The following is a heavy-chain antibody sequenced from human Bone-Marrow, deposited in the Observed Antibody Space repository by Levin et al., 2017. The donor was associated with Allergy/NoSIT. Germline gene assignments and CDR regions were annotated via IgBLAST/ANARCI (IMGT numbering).Heavy chain of an antibody. J-gene: IGHJ4*02. V-gene: IGHV3-30-3*01. Sequence: GGSLRLSCEASGFALSFATYAMHWVRQAPGKGLEWLGVISYDGDDKFYADSVKGRFTISRDNFKDTLYLQMNSLNPADTAVYYCASDGGEGDYKFDYWGQGTLVTVSS. D-gene: IGHD3-16*01. CDR1: GFALSFATYA. CDR2: ISYDGDDK. CDR3: ASDGGEGDYKFDY.